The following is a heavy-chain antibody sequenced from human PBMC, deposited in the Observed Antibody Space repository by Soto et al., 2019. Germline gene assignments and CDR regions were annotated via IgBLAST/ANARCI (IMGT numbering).Heavy chain of an antibody. CDR1: GFTFSSYA. CDR2: ISGSGGST. D-gene: IGHD6-13*01. J-gene: IGHJ5*02. Sequence: PGGSLRLSCAASGFTFSSYAMSWVRQAPGKGLEWVSAISGSGGSTYYADSVKGRFTISRDNSKNTLYLQMNSLRAEDTALYYCARDLGSSWYVKWFDPWGQGTLVTVSS. CDR3: ARDLGSSWYVKWFDP. V-gene: IGHV3-23*01.